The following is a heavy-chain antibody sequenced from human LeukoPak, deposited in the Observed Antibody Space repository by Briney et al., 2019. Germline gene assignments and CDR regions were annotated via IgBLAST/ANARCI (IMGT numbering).Heavy chain of an antibody. D-gene: IGHD6-19*01. CDR1: GYTFTGYY. CDR3: ARSQMWLGDNFDY. V-gene: IGHV1-2*02. Sequence: ASVKVSCKASGYTFTGYYMHWVRQAPGQGLEWMGWINPNSGGTNYAQKFQGRVTMTRDTSISTAYMELSRLRSDDTAVYYCARSQMWLGDNFDYWGQGTLVTVSS. J-gene: IGHJ4*02. CDR2: INPNSGGT.